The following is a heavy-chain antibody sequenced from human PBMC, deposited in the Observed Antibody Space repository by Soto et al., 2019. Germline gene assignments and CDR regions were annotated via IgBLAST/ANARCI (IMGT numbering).Heavy chain of an antibody. V-gene: IGHV3-53*01. D-gene: IGHD3-10*01. CDR2: IYDNGTT. CDR1: GFTFSSYA. Sequence: LRLSCAASGFTFSSYAMAWVRQAPGMGLEWVSVIYDNGTTYYADSVKGRFTISRDTSTNTLSLQMDSLRAEDTAVYYCVRPLPSGRNYGLDVWGQGTTVTVSS. CDR3: VRPLPSGRNYGLDV. J-gene: IGHJ6*02.